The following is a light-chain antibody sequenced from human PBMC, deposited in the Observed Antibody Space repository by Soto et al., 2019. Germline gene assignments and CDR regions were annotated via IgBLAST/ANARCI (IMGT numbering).Light chain of an antibody. CDR3: QQYCSSPPYT. J-gene: IGKJ2*01. CDR2: GAS. V-gene: IGKV3-20*01. Sequence: EIEMTQSPCTLSLSPGERATLSCRASQSVSSSYLAWYQQQPGQAPRLLIYGASSRVTGIPDRFSGSGSATDFTLIISRLEPEDVAVYYCQQYCSSPPYTFGQGTKLEIK. CDR1: QSVSSSY.